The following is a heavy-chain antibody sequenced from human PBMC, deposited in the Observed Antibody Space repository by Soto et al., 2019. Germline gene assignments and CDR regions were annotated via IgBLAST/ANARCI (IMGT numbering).Heavy chain of an antibody. J-gene: IGHJ4*02. Sequence: SSETLSLTSTVSGGSISSGDYYWSWIRQPPGKGLEWIGYIYYSGSTYYNPSLKSRVTISVDTSKNQFSLKLSSVTAADTAVYYCAAVLRFLEWLSPYYWGQGTLVTVSS. V-gene: IGHV4-30-4*01. CDR3: AAVLRFLEWLSPYY. CDR1: GGSISSGDYY. D-gene: IGHD3-3*01. CDR2: IYYSGST.